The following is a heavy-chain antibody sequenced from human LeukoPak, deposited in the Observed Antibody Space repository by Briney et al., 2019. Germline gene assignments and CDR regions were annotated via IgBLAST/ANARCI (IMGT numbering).Heavy chain of an antibody. Sequence: GRSLRLSCAASGFTFSSYAMHWVRQAPGKGLEWVAVISYDGSNKYYADSVKGRFTISRDNSKNTLYLQMNSLRAEDTAVYYCAKDRAGTAFDYWGQGTLVTVSS. CDR3: AKDRAGTAFDY. CDR2: ISYDGSNK. CDR1: GFTFSSYA. D-gene: IGHD1/OR15-1a*01. J-gene: IGHJ4*02. V-gene: IGHV3-30-3*01.